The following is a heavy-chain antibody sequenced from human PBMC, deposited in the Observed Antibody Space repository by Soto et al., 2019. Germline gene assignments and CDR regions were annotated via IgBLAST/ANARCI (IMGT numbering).Heavy chain of an antibody. CDR1: GGAYSRNA. CDR3: ARTYSSSSVEYYFDY. D-gene: IGHD6-6*01. Sequence: QVVLVQSGADVKRPGSSVKVSCKASGGAYSRNAFSWVRQAPGQGLEWMGWISAYNGNTNYAQKLQGRVTMTTDTSTSTAYMELRSLRSDDTAVYYCARTYSSSSVEYYFDYWGQGTLVTVSS. CDR2: ISAYNGNT. J-gene: IGHJ4*02. V-gene: IGHV1-18*01.